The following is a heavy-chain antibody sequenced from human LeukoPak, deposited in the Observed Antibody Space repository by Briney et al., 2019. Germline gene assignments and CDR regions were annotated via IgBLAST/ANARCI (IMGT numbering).Heavy chain of an antibody. CDR2: INHSGST. V-gene: IGHV4-34*01. D-gene: IGHD3-10*01. CDR3: ASGLWFGELLL. Sequence: PSETLSLTCAVYGGSFSGYYWSWIRQPPAKGLEWIGEINHSGSTNYNPSLKSRVTISVDTSKNRFSLKLTSVTAADTAVYYCASGLWFGELLLWGQGTLVSVSS. J-gene: IGHJ4*02. CDR1: GGSFSGYY.